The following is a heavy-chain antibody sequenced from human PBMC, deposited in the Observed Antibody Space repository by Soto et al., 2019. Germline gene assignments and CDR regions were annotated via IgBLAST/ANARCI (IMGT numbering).Heavy chain of an antibody. Sequence: GASVKVSCKASGYTFTRCGSRWVRQAPGQGLEWMGWISTYNGDTNYAQTFQGRVTMTTDTSTSTVHMEVRSLRSDDTAVYYCAREGVAPYYYYGMDVWGQGTPVTSP. CDR1: GYTFTRCG. J-gene: IGHJ6*02. CDR3: AREGVAPYYYYGMDV. CDR2: ISTYNGDT. V-gene: IGHV1-18*01. D-gene: IGHD5-12*01.